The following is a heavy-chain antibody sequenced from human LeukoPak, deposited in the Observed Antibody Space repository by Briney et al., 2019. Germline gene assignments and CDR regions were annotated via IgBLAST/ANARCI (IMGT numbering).Heavy chain of an antibody. D-gene: IGHD7-27*01. J-gene: IGHJ4*02. Sequence: PGGSLRLSCAASGFTFSSYSMNWVRQAPGKGLEWVSYISSSSSTIYYADSVKGRFTISRDNAKNSLFLQMNSLRAEDTAVYYCARDHTGLDYWGQGTLVTVSS. V-gene: IGHV3-48*01. CDR2: ISSSSSTI. CDR1: GFTFSSYS. CDR3: ARDHTGLDY.